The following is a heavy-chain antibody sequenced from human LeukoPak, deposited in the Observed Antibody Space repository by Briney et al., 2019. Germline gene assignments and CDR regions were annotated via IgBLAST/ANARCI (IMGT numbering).Heavy chain of an antibody. CDR2: ISSSSFYM. D-gene: IGHD3-10*01. V-gene: IGHV3-21*01. J-gene: IGHJ1*01. CDR1: GFTFTTYS. CDR3: ARGYGSGEYYNTLEYFQL. Sequence: GGSLRLSCAASGFTFTTYSMDWVRQAPGKGLEWVSSISSSSFYMYYADSVKGRFTISRDNAKNSLYLQMNSLRAEDTAVYYCARGYGSGEYYNTLEYFQLWGQGTLVTVSS.